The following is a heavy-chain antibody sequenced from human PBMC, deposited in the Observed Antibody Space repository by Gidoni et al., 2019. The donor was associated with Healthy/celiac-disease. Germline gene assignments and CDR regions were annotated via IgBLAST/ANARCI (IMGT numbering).Heavy chain of an antibody. Sequence: QLQLQESGPGLVKPSETLSLTCTVSGGSISSSSYYWGWIRQPPGKGLEWIGSIYYSGSTYYNPSLKSRVTISVDTSKNQFSLKLSSVTAADTAVYYCARRSYYYDSSGHEGVFFDYWGQGTLVTVSS. CDR1: GGSISSSSYY. D-gene: IGHD3-22*01. V-gene: IGHV4-39*01. CDR3: ARRSYYYDSSGHEGVFFDY. J-gene: IGHJ4*02. CDR2: IYYSGST.